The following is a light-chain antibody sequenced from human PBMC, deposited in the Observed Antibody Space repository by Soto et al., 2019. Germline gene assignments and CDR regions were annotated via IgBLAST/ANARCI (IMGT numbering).Light chain of an antibody. CDR3: MQALQTPYT. V-gene: IGKV2-28*01. CDR2: LGS. J-gene: IGKJ2*01. Sequence: DIVMTQSPLSLPVTPGEPASISCRSSQSLLHSNGYNYFDWYLQKPGQSPQLLIYLGSNRASGVPDRFSGSGSGTDFTLKNSRVEAEDVGVYYCMQALQTPYTFGQGTKLEIK. CDR1: QSLLHSNGYNY.